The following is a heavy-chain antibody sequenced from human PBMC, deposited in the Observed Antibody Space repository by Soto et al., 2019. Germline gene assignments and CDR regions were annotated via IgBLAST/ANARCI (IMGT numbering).Heavy chain of an antibody. CDR1: GGSISSYY. CDR3: ARHGYDSRIHYLYYFDN. Sequence: QVQLQESGPGLVKPSETLSLICTVSGGSISSYYWSWIRQPPGKGLEWIGYIYYSGSTNYNPSLKSLVTISVDTSKNQFSLKLSSVTAAHTAVYYCARHGYDSRIHYLYYFDNWGQGTLVTVSS. CDR2: IYYSGST. J-gene: IGHJ4*02. V-gene: IGHV4-59*08. D-gene: IGHD3-22*01.